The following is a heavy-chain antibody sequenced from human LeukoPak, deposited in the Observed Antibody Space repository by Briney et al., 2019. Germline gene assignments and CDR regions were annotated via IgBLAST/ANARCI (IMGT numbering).Heavy chain of an antibody. CDR2: ISYDGSNK. V-gene: IGHV3-30*18. J-gene: IGHJ6*02. D-gene: IGHD3-10*01. Sequence: GRSLRLSCAASGLTFSSYGMHWVRQAPGKGLEWVAVISYDGSNKYYADSVKGRFTISRDNSKNTLYLQMNSLRAEDTAVYYCAKDHISGLYYYYYYGMDVWGQGTTVTVSS. CDR1: GLTFSSYG. CDR3: AKDHISGLYYYYYYGMDV.